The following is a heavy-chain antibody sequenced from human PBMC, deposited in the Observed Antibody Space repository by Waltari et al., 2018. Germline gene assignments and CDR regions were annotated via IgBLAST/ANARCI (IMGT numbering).Heavy chain of an antibody. CDR3: ARAEPYYYDSSGYYVSCAFDI. CDR1: GGSISSHY. CDR2: IYYSGST. J-gene: IGHJ3*02. V-gene: IGHV4-59*11. Sequence: QVQLQESGPGLVKPSETLSLTCTVSGGSISSHYWSWIRQPPGKGLEWIGYIYYSGSTNYNPSLKSRVTISVDTSKNQFSLKLSSVTAADTAVYYCARAEPYYYDSSGYYVSCAFDIWGQGTMVTVSS. D-gene: IGHD3-22*01.